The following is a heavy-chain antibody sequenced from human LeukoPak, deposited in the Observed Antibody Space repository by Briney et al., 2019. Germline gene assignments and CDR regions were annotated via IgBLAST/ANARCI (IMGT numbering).Heavy chain of an antibody. CDR1: GFTFSSYS. Sequence: PGGSLRLSCAASGFTFSSYSLNWVRQAPGKGLEWVSSISSSSYIYYADSVKGRFTISRDNAKNSLYLQTNSLRAEDTAVYYCARELNAVAHSWGQGTLVTVSS. CDR2: ISSSSYI. CDR3: ARELNAVAHS. D-gene: IGHD6-19*01. V-gene: IGHV3-21*01. J-gene: IGHJ4*02.